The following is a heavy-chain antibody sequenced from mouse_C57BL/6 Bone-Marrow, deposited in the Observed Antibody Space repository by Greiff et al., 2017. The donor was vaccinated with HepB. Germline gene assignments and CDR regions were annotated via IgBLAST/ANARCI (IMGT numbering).Heavy chain of an antibody. D-gene: IGHD3-2*02. CDR1: GYTFTSYW. CDR3: ARGLDSSGLYYFDY. Sequence: QVQLKQPGAELVMPGASVKLSCKASGYTFTSYWMHWVKQRPGQGLEWIGEIDPSDSYTNYNQKFKGKSTLTVDKSSSTAYMQLSSLTSEDSAVYYCARGLDSSGLYYFDYWGQGTTLTVSS. V-gene: IGHV1-69*01. J-gene: IGHJ2*01. CDR2: IDPSDSYT.